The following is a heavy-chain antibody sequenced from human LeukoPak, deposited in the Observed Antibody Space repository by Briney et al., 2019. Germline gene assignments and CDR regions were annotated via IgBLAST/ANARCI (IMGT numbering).Heavy chain of an antibody. CDR1: GFTFSNYA. CDR2: ITNSGAGS. V-gene: IGHV3-23*01. D-gene: IGHD5-18*01. Sequence: GGSLRLSCAASGFTFSNYAMSWVRQAPGKGLEWVSAITNSGAGSYYADSVKGRFTVSRDNSKNTLYLQMNSLRADDTAVYYCAKDSAGGSYGYDYWGQGTLVTVSS. CDR3: AKDSAGGSYGYDY. J-gene: IGHJ4*02.